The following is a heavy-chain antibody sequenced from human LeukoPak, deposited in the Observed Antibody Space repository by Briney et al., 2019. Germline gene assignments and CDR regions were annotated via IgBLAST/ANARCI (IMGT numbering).Heavy chain of an antibody. Sequence: GGSLRLSCAASGFAFSTYWMHWVRQAPGKGLVWASRINNDGSSTSNADSVKGRFTFSRDNAKNTLYLQMNSLKAEDTAVYYCARESPSGSDAFDFWAKGQWSPSLQ. CDR2: INNDGSST. CDR1: GFAFSTYW. D-gene: IGHD3-22*01. J-gene: IGHJ3*01. CDR3: ARESPSGSDAFDF. V-gene: IGHV3-74*01.